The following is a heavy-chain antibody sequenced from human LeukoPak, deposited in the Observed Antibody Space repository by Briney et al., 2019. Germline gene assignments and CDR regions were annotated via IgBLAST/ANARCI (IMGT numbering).Heavy chain of an antibody. Sequence: GASVKVSCKASGYTFTSYGISWVRQAPGQGLEWMGWINVYNGDTKYIKKFQGRVTMTTDTSTNTAYMELRSLRSDDTAVYYCAGVSAVAGTGRYFDYWGQGTLVTVSS. CDR3: AGVSAVAGTGRYFDY. CDR1: GYTFTSYG. D-gene: IGHD6-19*01. V-gene: IGHV1-18*01. J-gene: IGHJ4*02. CDR2: INVYNGDT.